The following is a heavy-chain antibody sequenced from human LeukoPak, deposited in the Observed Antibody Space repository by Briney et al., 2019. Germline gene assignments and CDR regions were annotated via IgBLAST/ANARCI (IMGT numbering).Heavy chain of an antibody. V-gene: IGHV3-23*01. D-gene: IGHD3-22*01. J-gene: IGHJ3*02. CDR1: GFTFSSYA. Sequence: PGGSLRLSCAASGFTFSSYAMSWVRQAPGKGLEWVSAISGSGGSTYYADSVKGRFTISRDNSKNSLYLQMNSLRAEDTAVYYCARDSPGSGSFRTWDKPYFDIWGQGTMVTVSS. CDR3: ARDSPGSGSFRTWDKPYFDI. CDR2: ISGSGGST.